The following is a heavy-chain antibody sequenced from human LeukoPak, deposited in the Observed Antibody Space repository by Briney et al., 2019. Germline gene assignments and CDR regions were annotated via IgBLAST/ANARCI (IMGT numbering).Heavy chain of an antibody. CDR3: ARGLVGTTGEQNWFDP. V-gene: IGHV4-4*07. J-gene: IGHJ5*02. D-gene: IGHD1-26*01. CDR2: NHASGST. Sequence: SETLSLTCTVSAGSFSLYYWSWIRRPAGKGLEWIGRNHASGSTNYNPSLKSRVTISVDESQNHFSLRLTSVTAADTAVYYCARGLVGTTGEQNWFDPWGQGTLVTVSS. CDR1: AGSFSLYY.